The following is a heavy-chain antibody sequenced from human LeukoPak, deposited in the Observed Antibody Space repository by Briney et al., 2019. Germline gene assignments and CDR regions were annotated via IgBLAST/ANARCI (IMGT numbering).Heavy chain of an antibody. V-gene: IGHV4-59*08. J-gene: IGHJ3*02. CDR1: GGSISSYY. CDR2: IFYSGST. D-gene: IGHD2-15*01. CDR3: GRLSTRFCSGGTCYTNGAVDI. Sequence: SETLSLTCTVSGGSISSYYWSWIRQPPGQGLEWIGYIFYSGSTNYNPSLKSRVTMSVDTSNKQFPLRLSSVTAADTALYYCGRLSTRFCSGGTCYTNGAVDIWGQGTRVTVSS.